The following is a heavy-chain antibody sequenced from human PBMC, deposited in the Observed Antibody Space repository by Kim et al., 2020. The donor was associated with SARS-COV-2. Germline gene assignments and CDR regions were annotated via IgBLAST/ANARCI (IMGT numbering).Heavy chain of an antibody. V-gene: IGHV3-33*01. CDR3: ARDPVPWFYYYYGMDV. Sequence: GGSLRLSCAASGFTFSSYGMHWVRQAPGKGLEWVAVIRYDGSNKYYADSVKGRFTISRDNSKNTLYLQMNSLRAEDTAVYYCARDPVPWFYYYYGMDVWGQGTTVTVSS. D-gene: IGHD3-22*01. CDR1: GFTFSSYG. CDR2: IRYDGSNK. J-gene: IGHJ6*02.